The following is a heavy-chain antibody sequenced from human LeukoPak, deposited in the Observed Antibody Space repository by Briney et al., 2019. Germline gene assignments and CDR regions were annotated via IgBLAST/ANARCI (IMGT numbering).Heavy chain of an antibody. D-gene: IGHD2-8*01. CDR1: GYTFTGYY. CDR3: ARDSMVYALLGDASDI. J-gene: IGHJ3*02. CDR2: INPNSGGT. V-gene: IGHV1-2*02. Sequence: ASVKVSCKASGYTFTGYYMHWVRQAPGQGLEWMGWINPNSGGTNYAQKFQGRVTMTRDTSISTAYMELSRLRSDDTAVYYCARDSMVYALLGDASDIWGQGTMVTVSS.